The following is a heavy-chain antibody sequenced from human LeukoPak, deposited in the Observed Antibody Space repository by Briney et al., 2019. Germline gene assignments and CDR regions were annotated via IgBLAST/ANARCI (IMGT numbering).Heavy chain of an antibody. CDR1: GFTFSSYS. CDR2: ISYDGSNK. D-gene: IGHD6-13*01. Sequence: PGGSLRLSCAASGFTFSSYSMNWVRQAPGKGLEWVAVISYDGSNKYYADSVKGRFTISRDNSKNTLYLQMNSLRAEDTAVYYCAKDQEDGSSWYVDYYGMDVWGQGTTVTVSS. CDR3: AKDQEDGSSWYVDYYGMDV. V-gene: IGHV3-30*18. J-gene: IGHJ6*02.